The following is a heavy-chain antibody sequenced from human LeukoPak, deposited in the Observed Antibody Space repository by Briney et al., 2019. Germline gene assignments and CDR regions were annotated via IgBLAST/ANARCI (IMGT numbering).Heavy chain of an antibody. CDR1: GFTFSSYA. Sequence: GGSLRLSCAASGFTFSSYAMHWVRQAPGKGLEWVAFIRFDGSNENYADSVKGRFTISRDTSKNTLYLQMNSLRAEDTAVYYCAKRGSYYYYMDVWGKGTTVTVSS. D-gene: IGHD3-10*01. CDR3: AKRGSYYYYMDV. V-gene: IGHV3-30*02. CDR2: IRFDGSNE. J-gene: IGHJ6*03.